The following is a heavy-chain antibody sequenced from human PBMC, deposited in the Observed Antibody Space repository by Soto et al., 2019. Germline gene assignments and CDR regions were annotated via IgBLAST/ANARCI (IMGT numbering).Heavy chain of an antibody. CDR1: GGYISSYY. D-gene: IGHD6-13*01. CDR2: IYYSGST. J-gene: IGHJ2*01. V-gene: IGHV4-59*08. CDR3: ARRGSSSWYWYFDL. Sequence: PSVTMSVTCTVAGGYISSYYWSWIRKNTGKGLEWIGYIYYSGSTDYNPSLKSRVTISVDTSKNQFSLKLSSVTAADTAVYYCARRGSSSWYWYFDLWGRGTLVTVSS.